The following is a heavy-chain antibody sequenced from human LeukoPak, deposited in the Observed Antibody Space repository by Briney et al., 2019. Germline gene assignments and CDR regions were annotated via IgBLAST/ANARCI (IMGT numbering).Heavy chain of an antibody. J-gene: IGHJ5*02. Sequence: GASVRVSCKASGYTFTSYGISWVRQAPGQGLEWMGWISAYNGNTNYAQKLQGRVTMTTDTSTSTAYMELRSLRSDDTAVYYCALLRYFDWLSPWGQGTLVTVSS. CDR1: GYTFTSYG. D-gene: IGHD3-9*01. CDR2: ISAYNGNT. CDR3: ALLRYFDWLSP. V-gene: IGHV1-18*01.